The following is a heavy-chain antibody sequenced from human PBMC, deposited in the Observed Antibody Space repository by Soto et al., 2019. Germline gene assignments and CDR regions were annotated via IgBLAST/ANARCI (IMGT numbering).Heavy chain of an antibody. J-gene: IGHJ3*02. CDR2: IIPIFGTA. CDR3: ARDPGHYYDSSGYYYTDAFDI. V-gene: IGHV1-69*13. Sequence: GASVKVSCKASGGTFSSYAISWVRQAPGQGLEWMGGIIPIFGTANYAQKFQGRVTITADESTSTAYMELSSLRSEDTAVYYCARDPGHYYDSSGYYYTDAFDIWGQGTMVTVSS. D-gene: IGHD3-22*01. CDR1: GGTFSSYA.